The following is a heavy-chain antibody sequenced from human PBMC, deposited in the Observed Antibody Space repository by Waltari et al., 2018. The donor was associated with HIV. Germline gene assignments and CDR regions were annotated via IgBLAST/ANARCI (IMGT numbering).Heavy chain of an antibody. V-gene: IGHV3-7*01. CDR2: IKQDESEK. Sequence: EVQLVESGGGLVQPGGSLRLSCAASGFTFSDYWMSWVGQAPGKGLEWVANIKQDESEKYYVDSVKGRFTISRDNARNSLYLQMNSLRAEDTAVYFCARPLYPWDYYFDCWGQGTLVSVSS. D-gene: IGHD2-2*02. J-gene: IGHJ4*02. CDR1: GFTFSDYW. CDR3: ARPLYPWDYYFDC.